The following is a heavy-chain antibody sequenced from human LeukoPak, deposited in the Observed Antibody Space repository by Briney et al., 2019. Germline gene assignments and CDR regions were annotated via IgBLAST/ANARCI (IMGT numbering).Heavy chain of an antibody. Sequence: PGESLQISCKGSGYSFTSYWIGWVRQMPGKGLEWMGIIYPGDSDTRYSPSFQGQVTISADKSISTAYLQWSSLKASDTAMYYCARRATSSGYYYYMDVWGKGTTVTVSS. CDR3: ARRATSSGYYYYMDV. V-gene: IGHV5-51*03. CDR1: GYSFTSYW. D-gene: IGHD3-10*01. J-gene: IGHJ6*03. CDR2: IYPGDSDT.